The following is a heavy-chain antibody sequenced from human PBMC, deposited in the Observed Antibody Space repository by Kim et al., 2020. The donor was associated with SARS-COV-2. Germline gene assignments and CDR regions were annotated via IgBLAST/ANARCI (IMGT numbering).Heavy chain of an antibody. Sequence: SGSTYYNPSLKSRVTISVDTSKNQFSLKLSSVTAADTAMYYCAKIPSSDYWGQGTLVTVSS. CDR3: AKIPSSDY. CDR2: SGST. J-gene: IGHJ4*02. V-gene: IGHV4-39*07. D-gene: IGHD3-10*01.